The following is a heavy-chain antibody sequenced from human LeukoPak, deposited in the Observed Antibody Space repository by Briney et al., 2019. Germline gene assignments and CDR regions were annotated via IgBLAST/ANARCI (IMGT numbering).Heavy chain of an antibody. J-gene: IGHJ6*03. CDR3: ARDELYGSGSYSHFYYYYYMDV. V-gene: IGHV6-1*01. D-gene: IGHD3-10*01. CDR2: TYYRSKWYN. Sequence: SQTLSLTCAISGDSVSSNSAAWNWIRQSPSRGLEWLGRTYYRSKWYNDYAVSVKSRITTNPDTSKNQFSLQLNSVTPEDTAVYYCARDELYGSGSYSHFYYYYYMDVWGKGTTVTVSS. CDR1: GDSVSSNSAA.